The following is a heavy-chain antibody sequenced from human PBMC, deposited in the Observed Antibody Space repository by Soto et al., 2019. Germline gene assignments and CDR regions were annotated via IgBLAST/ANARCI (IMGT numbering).Heavy chain of an antibody. J-gene: IGHJ4*02. Sequence: EVQLVESGGGLIQPGGSLSLSCAASGFAVGRKYLPWVRQAPGKGLGWVSVIYGGGTTYYADSVKGRFTISRDTSKNTLYLQMNSLRAEDTAVYYCVQTTGWPGFDFWGQGTLVTVSS. CDR2: IYGGGTT. D-gene: IGHD6-19*01. CDR1: GFAVGRKY. CDR3: VQTTGWPGFDF. V-gene: IGHV3-53*01.